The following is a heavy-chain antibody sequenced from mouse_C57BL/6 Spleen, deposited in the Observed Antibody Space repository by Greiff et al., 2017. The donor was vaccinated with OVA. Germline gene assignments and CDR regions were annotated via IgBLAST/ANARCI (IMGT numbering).Heavy chain of an antibody. D-gene: IGHD2-4*01. J-gene: IGHJ4*01. CDR2: ITPSNGGT. Sequence: VQLQQPGTELVKPGASVKLSCKASGYTFTSYCMHWVKQRPGQGLEWIGNITPSNGGTYYNEKFKSKATLTVDTSSSTAYMQLRSLTSEDSAVYYGASYDYDGGARAMDYWGQGTSVTVSS. CDR3: ASYDYDGGARAMDY. V-gene: IGHV1-53*01. CDR1: GYTFTSYC.